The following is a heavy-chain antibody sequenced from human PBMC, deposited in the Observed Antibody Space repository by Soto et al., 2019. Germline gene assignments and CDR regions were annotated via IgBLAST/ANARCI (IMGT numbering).Heavy chain of an antibody. CDR1: GFSSRKYA. CDR3: AKEVSLGSTVDLGY. V-gene: IGHV3-23*01. J-gene: IGHJ4*02. D-gene: IGHD7-27*01. CDR2: ISGSGGST. Sequence: PGGSLRLSCVGSGFSSRKYAMNWVRQAPGKGLEWVSTISGSGGSTYYADAVKGRFTISRDNSMGTLYLQMKSLRVEDTAIYYCAKEVSLGSTVDLGYWGQGALVTVSS.